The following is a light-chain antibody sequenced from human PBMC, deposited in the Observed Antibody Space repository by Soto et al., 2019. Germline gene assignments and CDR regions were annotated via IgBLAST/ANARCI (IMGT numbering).Light chain of an antibody. CDR2: EVN. CDR3: SSLTTNTTVV. J-gene: IGLJ2*01. Sequence: QSALTQPASVSGSPGQSITISCTGTSSDVGGYNYVSWYQQHPGKAPKLMIFEVNTRPSGVSNRFSGSKSGNTASLTISGLQTEDEADYYCSSLTTNTTVVFGGGTKLTVL. V-gene: IGLV2-14*01. CDR1: SSDVGGYNY.